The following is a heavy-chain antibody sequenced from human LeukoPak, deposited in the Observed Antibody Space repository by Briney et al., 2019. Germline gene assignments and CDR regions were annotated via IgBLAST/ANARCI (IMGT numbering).Heavy chain of an antibody. V-gene: IGHV3-48*04. CDR3: ARARTTGDAFDI. CDR1: GFTFSSYS. D-gene: IGHD1-1*01. Sequence: PGGSLRLSCAASGFTFSSYSMSWVRQAPGKGLEWVSSVKGRFTISRDNAKNSLYLQMNSLRAEDTAVYYCARARTTGDAFDIWGQGTMVTVSS. J-gene: IGHJ3*02.